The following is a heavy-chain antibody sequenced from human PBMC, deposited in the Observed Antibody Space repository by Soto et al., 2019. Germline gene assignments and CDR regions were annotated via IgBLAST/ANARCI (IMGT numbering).Heavy chain of an antibody. CDR3: ARDQEPSTLYYDYYYMDV. Sequence: QVQLVQSGAEVKKPGASVTVSCKASGYTFTSYYIHWVRQAPGQGLEWMGIINPSGGSTSSAQKFQGRVTMTRDTSTSTVYMEVSGLRSADTAVYYCARDQEPSTLYYDYYYMDVWGKGTTVTVSS. CDR1: GYTFTSYY. V-gene: IGHV1-46*03. CDR2: INPSGGST. J-gene: IGHJ6*03.